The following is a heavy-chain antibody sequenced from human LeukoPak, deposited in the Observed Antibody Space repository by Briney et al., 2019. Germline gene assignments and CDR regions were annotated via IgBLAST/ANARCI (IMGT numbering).Heavy chain of an antibody. CDR3: AREDCSGDGCYSFDY. Sequence: PSETLSLTCTVSGGSISSYYWSWIRQPPGKGLEGIGYIYYSGSTTYNPSLKSRVTISVDTSKNQFSLKLSSVTAADTAVYYCAREDCSGDGCYSFDYWGQGTLVTVFS. J-gene: IGHJ4*02. CDR1: GGSISSYY. CDR2: IYYSGST. V-gene: IGHV4-59*01. D-gene: IGHD2-15*01.